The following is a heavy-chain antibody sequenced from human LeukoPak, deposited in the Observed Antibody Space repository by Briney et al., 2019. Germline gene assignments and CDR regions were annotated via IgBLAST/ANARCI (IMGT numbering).Heavy chain of an antibody. J-gene: IGHJ4*02. D-gene: IGHD5-24*01. CDR1: GFTFSSYE. CDR2: ISSSGSTI. V-gene: IGHV3-48*03. Sequence: AGRSLRLSCAASGFTFSSYEMNWVRQAPGKGLEWVSYISSSGSTIYYADSVKGRFTISKDNAKNSLYLQMNSLRAEDTAVYYCAREPVEMATIDYWGQGTLVTVSS. CDR3: AREPVEMATIDY.